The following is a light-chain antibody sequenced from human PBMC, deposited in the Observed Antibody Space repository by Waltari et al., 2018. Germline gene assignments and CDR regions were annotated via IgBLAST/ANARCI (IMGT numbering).Light chain of an antibody. CDR2: YKSDSDK. V-gene: IGLV5-45*01. CDR1: GGINVAGYH. CDR3: AIGHSSGRV. Sequence: PMLTQPASLSASPGASASLTCTFSGGINVAGYHINWYQQKPGSPPRYLLRYKSDSDKGQGSGVPSRFSGSKDASANTGILRISGLQSEDEADYYCAIGHSSGRVFGGGTRLTVL. J-gene: IGLJ2*01.